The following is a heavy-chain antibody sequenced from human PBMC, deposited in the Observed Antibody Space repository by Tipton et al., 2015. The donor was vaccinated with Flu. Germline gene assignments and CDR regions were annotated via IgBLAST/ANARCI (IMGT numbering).Heavy chain of an antibody. CDR3: AKVLFGWVES. Sequence: LRLSCTVSGGSISSSNYYWGWIRQPPGKGLEWIGSIYYSGSTYYNPSLKSRVTISVDTSKNQFSLKLTSVTAADTAVYYCAKVLFGWVESWAQGTLVTVSS. CDR2: IYYSGST. CDR1: GGSISSSNYY. V-gene: IGHV4-39*07. J-gene: IGHJ5*01. D-gene: IGHD3-16*01.